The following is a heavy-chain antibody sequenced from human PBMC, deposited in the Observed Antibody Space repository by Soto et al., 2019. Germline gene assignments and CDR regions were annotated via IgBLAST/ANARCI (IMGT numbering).Heavy chain of an antibody. J-gene: IGHJ4*02. D-gene: IGHD1-26*01. CDR1: GYTFTSYY. V-gene: IGHV1-46*03. Sequence: ASVKVSCKASGYTFTSYYMHLLRQAPGQGLEWMGIINPSGGSTSYAQKFQGRVTMTRDTSTSTVYMELSSLRSEDTAVYYCARGLGGRRRGKSFDYWGQGTLVTVSS. CDR2: INPSGGST. CDR3: ARGLGGRRRGKSFDY.